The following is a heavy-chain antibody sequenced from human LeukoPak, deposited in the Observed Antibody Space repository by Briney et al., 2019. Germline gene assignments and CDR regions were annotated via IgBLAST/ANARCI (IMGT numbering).Heavy chain of an antibody. CDR2: TFYRSKWYN. V-gene: IGHV6-1*01. D-gene: IGHD6-19*01. CDR1: GDSVSSNSVA. J-gene: IGHJ4*02. Sequence: SQTLSLTCAISGDSVSSNSVAWNWIRQSPSRGLERLGRTFYRSKWYNDYAVSMKSRITINPDTSKNQFSLQLNSVTPEDTAVYYCARDTVAGNYFGYWGQGTLVTVSS. CDR3: ARDTVAGNYFGY.